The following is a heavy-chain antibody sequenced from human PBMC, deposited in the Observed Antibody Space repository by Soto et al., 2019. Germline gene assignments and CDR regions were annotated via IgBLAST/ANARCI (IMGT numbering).Heavy chain of an antibody. Sequence: ASVKVSCQASGYTFTSYYMHWVRLAHGQGLEWMGIINPSGGSTSYAQKFQGRVTMTRDTSTSTVYMELSSLRSEDTAVYYCARELITMVRGVPTRFDPWGQGTLVTVSS. CDR2: INPSGGST. CDR3: ARELITMVRGVPTRFDP. CDR1: GYTFTSYY. J-gene: IGHJ5*02. V-gene: IGHV1-46*01. D-gene: IGHD3-10*01.